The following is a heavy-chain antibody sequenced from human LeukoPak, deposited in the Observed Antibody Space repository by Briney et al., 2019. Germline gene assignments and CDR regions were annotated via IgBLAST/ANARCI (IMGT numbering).Heavy chain of an antibody. D-gene: IGHD6-19*01. CDR1: GFTFSNYA. J-gene: IGHJ2*01. CDR3: SKAQWLGYWYFDL. Sequence: PGGSLRLSCAASGFTFSNYAMSWVRQAPGKGLEWVSAISGSGGRTYYADSVKGRFTISRDNSKNTLYLQMNSLRVEDTAVYYCSKAQWLGYWYFDLWGRGTLVTVSS. CDR2: ISGSGGRT. V-gene: IGHV3-23*01.